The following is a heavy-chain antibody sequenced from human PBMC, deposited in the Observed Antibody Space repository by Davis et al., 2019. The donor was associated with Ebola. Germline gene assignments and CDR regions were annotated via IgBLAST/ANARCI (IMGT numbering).Heavy chain of an antibody. CDR1: GFTFSGSA. Sequence: PGGSLRLSCAASGFTFSGSAMHWVRQASGKGLEWVGRIRSKANSYATAYAASVKGRFTISRDDSKNTAYLQMNSLKTEDTAVYYCTSAPTYDSSGYYRENWGQGTLVTVSS. CDR3: TSAPTYDSSGYYREN. D-gene: IGHD3-22*01. V-gene: IGHV3-73*01. J-gene: IGHJ4*02. CDR2: IRSKANSYAT.